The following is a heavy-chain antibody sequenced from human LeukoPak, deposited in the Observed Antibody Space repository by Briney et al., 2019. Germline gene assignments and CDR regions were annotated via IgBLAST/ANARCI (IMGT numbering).Heavy chain of an antibody. D-gene: IGHD5-12*01. J-gene: IGHJ6*04. CDR3: ARSDEIIVADSYYYYAMDV. CDR2: ISSSGSTI. Sequence: GGSLRLSCVASGFIFSNYEMNWVRQAPGKGLEWLSYISSSGSTIYYADCVKGRFTISRDNAKKSLYLQVNSLRAEDTAVYFCARSDEIIVADSYYYYAMDVWGKGTTVTVSS. V-gene: IGHV3-48*03. CDR1: GFIFSNYE.